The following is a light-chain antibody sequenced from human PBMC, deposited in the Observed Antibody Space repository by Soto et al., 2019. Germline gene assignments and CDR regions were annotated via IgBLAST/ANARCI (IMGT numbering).Light chain of an antibody. J-gene: IGKJ1*01. CDR1: QSISSW. Sequence: DIQMTQSPSTLSASVGDRVTITCRASQSISSWLAWYQQKPGKAPKLLIYKASNLESGIPSRFSGSGSVTEFTLTTTRLQPDDFATYYCQQYKSYPRRFGQGTKAEIK. CDR3: QQYKSYPRR. CDR2: KAS. V-gene: IGKV1-5*03.